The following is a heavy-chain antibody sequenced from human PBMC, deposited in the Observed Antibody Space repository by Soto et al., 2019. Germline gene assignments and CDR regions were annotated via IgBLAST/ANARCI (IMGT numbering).Heavy chain of an antibody. CDR3: TRPLVPADTPPGSYYYYMDV. CDR2: IRSKANSYAT. Sequence: GGSLRLSCAASGFTFSGSAMHWVRQASGKGLEWVGRIRSKANSYATAYAASVKGRFTISRDDSKNTAYLQMNSLKTEDTAVYYCTRPLVPADTPPGSYYYYMDVWGKGTTVTVSS. CDR1: GFTFSGSA. J-gene: IGHJ6*03. D-gene: IGHD2-2*01. V-gene: IGHV3-73*01.